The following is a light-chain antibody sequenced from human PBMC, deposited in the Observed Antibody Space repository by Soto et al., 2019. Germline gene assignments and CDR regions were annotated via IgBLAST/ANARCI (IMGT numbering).Light chain of an antibody. V-gene: IGLV2-14*03. J-gene: IGLJ1*01. CDR1: SSDVGGYDY. CDR3: SSYTSSSTYV. Sequence: QSVLTKPASVSGSPGQSIAISCTGTSSDVGGYDYVSWYRQHPGKAPKLMIYDVSNRPSGVSNRFSGSKSDNTASLTISGLQAEDEADYYCSSYTSSSTYVFGTGTKVTVL. CDR2: DVS.